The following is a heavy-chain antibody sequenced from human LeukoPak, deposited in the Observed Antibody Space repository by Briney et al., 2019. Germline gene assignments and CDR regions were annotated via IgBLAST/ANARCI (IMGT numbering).Heavy chain of an antibody. D-gene: IGHD1-26*01. CDR1: GNSFASSW. Sequence: GESLKISCKDSGNSFASSWIGWVRQMPGKGLKWMGIIYPGDSDARYSPSFQGQVTISADKSISTAYLQWSSLKASDTAMYYCARRRDLYSGSYYPFDYWGQGTLVTVSS. CDR2: IYPGDSDA. J-gene: IGHJ4*02. CDR3: ARRRDLYSGSYYPFDY. V-gene: IGHV5-51*01.